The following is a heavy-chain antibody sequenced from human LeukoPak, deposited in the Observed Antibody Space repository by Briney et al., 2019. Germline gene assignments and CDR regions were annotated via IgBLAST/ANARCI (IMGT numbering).Heavy chain of an antibody. Sequence: SETLSLTCAAYGGSFSGYYWSWIRQPPGKGLEWIGEINHSGSTNYNPSLKSRVTISVDTSKNQFSLKLSSVTAADTAVYYCARGLYYDFWSGSGAYYMDVWGKGTTVTVSS. CDR2: INHSGST. CDR1: GGSFSGYY. D-gene: IGHD3-3*01. J-gene: IGHJ6*03. V-gene: IGHV4-34*01. CDR3: ARGLYYDFWSGSGAYYMDV.